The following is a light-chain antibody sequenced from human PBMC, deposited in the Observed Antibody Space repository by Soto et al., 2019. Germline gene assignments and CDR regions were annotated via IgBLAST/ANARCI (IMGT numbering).Light chain of an antibody. Sequence: QSVLTQPASVSGSPGQSIAISCTGTSSDVGGYNYVSWHQQHQGKAPKVLISVVSNRPSGVSNRFSGSKSGNTASLTISGLQAEDEADYYCSSYRSGGTFVFGSGTKLTVL. CDR1: SSDVGGYNY. CDR2: VVS. CDR3: SSYRSGGTFV. V-gene: IGLV2-14*01. J-gene: IGLJ1*01.